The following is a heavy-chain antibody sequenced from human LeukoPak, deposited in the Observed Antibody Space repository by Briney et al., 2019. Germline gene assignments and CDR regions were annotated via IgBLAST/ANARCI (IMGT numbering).Heavy chain of an antibody. CDR1: GFTFSIYG. Sequence: GGTLRLSCAASGFTFSIYGMSWVRQAPGKGLEWVSAISGSGGRTYNADSMKGRFTISRDNSKNTLYLQMNSLRVEDTAVYYCARDRGDTGRITMVRGLGAFDIWGQGTMVTVSS. D-gene: IGHD3-10*01. CDR2: ISGSGGRT. CDR3: ARDRGDTGRITMVRGLGAFDI. J-gene: IGHJ3*02. V-gene: IGHV3-23*01.